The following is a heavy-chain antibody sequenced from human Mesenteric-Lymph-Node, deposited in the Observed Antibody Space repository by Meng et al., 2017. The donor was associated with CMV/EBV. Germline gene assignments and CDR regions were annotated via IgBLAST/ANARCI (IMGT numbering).Heavy chain of an antibody. CDR1: GYSFTSHW. D-gene: IGHD3-16*01. Sequence: GESLKISCQGPGYSFTSHWIGWVRQMPGKGLEWMGISYPGDSDTRYSPSLQGQVTMSADKSTNTAYLQWSSLKASDTAIYYCARRAGGYENYYDYWGQGTPVTVSS. CDR2: SYPGDSDT. V-gene: IGHV5-51*01. J-gene: IGHJ4*02. CDR3: ARRAGGYENYYDY.